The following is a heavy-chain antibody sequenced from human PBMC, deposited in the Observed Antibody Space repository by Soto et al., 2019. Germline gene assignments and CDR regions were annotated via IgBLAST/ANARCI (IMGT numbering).Heavy chain of an antibody. V-gene: IGHV1-69*13. D-gene: IGHD6-6*01. CDR2: IIPIFGTA. J-gene: IGHJ5*02. CDR1: GGTFSSYA. CDR3: AVEYSRSYNWFDP. Sequence: SVKVSCKASGGTFSSYAISWVRQAPGQGLEWMGGIIPIFGTANYAQKFQGRVTITADESTSTAYMELSSLRSEDTAVYYCAVEYSRSYNWFDPWGQGTLVTASS.